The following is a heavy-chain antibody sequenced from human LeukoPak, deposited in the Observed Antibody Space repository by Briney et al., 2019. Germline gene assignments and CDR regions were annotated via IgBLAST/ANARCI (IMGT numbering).Heavy chain of an antibody. D-gene: IGHD1-26*01. J-gene: IGHJ4*02. V-gene: IGHV4-59*01. CDR2: IYYSGST. CDR3: ARAKKEVGATTLDY. Sequence: KSSETLSLTCTVSGGSISSYYWSWIRQPPGKGLEWIGYIYYSGSTNYNPSLKSRVTISVDTSKNQFSLKLSSVTAADTAVYYCARAKKEVGATTLDYWGQGTLVTVSS. CDR1: GGSISSYY.